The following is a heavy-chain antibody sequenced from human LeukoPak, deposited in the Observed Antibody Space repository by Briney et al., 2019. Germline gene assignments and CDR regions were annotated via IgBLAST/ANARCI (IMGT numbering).Heavy chain of an antibody. CDR2: MNPNSGNT. CDR3: ARGREQLAQFVVIAYYMDV. V-gene: IGHV1-8*03. D-gene: IGHD2-21*01. J-gene: IGHJ6*03. CDR1: GYTFTSYG. Sequence: ASVKVSCKASGYTFTSYGISWVRQATGQGLEWLGWMNPNSGNTGYAQKFQGRVTITRNTSISTAYMELSSLRSEDTAVYYCARGREQLAQFVVIAYYMDVWGKGTTVTVSS.